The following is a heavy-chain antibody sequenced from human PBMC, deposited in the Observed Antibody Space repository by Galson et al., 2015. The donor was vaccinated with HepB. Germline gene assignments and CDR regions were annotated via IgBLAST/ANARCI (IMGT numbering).Heavy chain of an antibody. CDR1: GYDFNKYG. CDR3: ARDSRLELRLNNYFSYGMDV. Sequence: SVKVSCKASGYDFNKYGLSWVRQAPGQRPEWMGWVSGYDGSANYAQKFQGRVTMTADASTGTAYLELTNLRSDDTAVYYCARDSRLELRLNNYFSYGMDVWGQGSAVTVSS. D-gene: IGHD1-1*01. J-gene: IGHJ6*02. CDR2: VSGYDGSA. V-gene: IGHV1-18*01.